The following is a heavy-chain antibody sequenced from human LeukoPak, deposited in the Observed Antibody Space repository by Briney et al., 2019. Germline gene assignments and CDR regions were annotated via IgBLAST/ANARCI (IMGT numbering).Heavy chain of an antibody. Sequence: QTLSLTCAISGVSVSSNTDVWNWLKQSPSRGLEWLGRTYYRSKWYTEYAVSVRSRITINPDTSKNQFSLQLNSVTPEDTAVYYCARIGYDRPDVDDWGQGTLVTISS. CDR3: ARIGYDRPDVDD. V-gene: IGHV6-1*01. CDR1: GVSVSSNTDV. CDR2: TYYRSKWYT. J-gene: IGHJ4*02. D-gene: IGHD5-12*01.